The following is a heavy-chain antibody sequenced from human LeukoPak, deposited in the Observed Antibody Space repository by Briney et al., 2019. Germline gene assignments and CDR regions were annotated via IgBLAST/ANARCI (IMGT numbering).Heavy chain of an antibody. CDR1: GYTFTSYG. D-gene: IGHD3-22*01. J-gene: IGHJ4*02. CDR2: ISAYNGNT. Sequence: ASVTVSCKASGYTFTSYGISWVRQAPGQGLEWMGWISAYNGNTNYAQKLQGRVTMTTDTSTSTAYMELRSLRSDDTAVYYCASGAGYYYDSSGYCLLDWGQGPLVTVSS. V-gene: IGHV1-18*01. CDR3: ASGAGYYYDSSGYCLLD.